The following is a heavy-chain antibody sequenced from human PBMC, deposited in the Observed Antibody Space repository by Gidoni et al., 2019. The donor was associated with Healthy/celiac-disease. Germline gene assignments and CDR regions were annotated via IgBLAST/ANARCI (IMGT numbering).Heavy chain of an antibody. CDR1: GQSFSGYY. CDR2: IPHTGST. V-gene: IGHV4-34*01. J-gene: IGHJ4*02. Sequence: QVQLQQWGAGLLKPSETLSHNCAMSGQSFSGYYWSWIRQSPGRGLEWIAAIPHTGSTNYQPSLRSRVTISVDASKNQFSLPLRSVTAADTAVYYCARGRYHDSSVFPYWCQGTLVTVSS. CDR3: ARGRYHDSSVFPY. D-gene: IGHD3-22*01.